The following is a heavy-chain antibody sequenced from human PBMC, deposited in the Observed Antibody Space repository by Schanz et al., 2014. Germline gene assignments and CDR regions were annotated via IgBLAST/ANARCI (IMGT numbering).Heavy chain of an antibody. CDR2: ISPTGSST. J-gene: IGHJ5*02. CDR1: GLNFDYYG. Sequence: QVQLVESGGGVVQPGRSLRLSCATSGLNFDYYGMNWVRQAPGKGLEWVSNISPTGSSTYYADSVKGRFTISRDNSKNIVFLQMTSPEAEDTAVYYCAKEKGGHSGYDLVSWGQGTLLIVSS. CDR3: AKEKGGHSGYDLVS. V-gene: IGHV3-NL1*01. D-gene: IGHD5-12*01.